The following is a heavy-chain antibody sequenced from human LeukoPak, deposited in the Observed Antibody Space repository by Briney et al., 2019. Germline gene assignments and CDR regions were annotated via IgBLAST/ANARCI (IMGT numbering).Heavy chain of an antibody. J-gene: IGHJ4*02. Sequence: GGSLRLSCAASGFTFSTFAMIWVRQPPGKGLEWVSSIFPSGGEIHYADSVRGRFTISRDNSKSTLSLQMNSLRAEDTAIYYCATYRQVLLPLESWGQGTLVTVSS. V-gene: IGHV3-23*01. CDR1: GFTFSTFA. D-gene: IGHD2-8*02. CDR2: IFPSGGEI. CDR3: ATYRQVLLPLES.